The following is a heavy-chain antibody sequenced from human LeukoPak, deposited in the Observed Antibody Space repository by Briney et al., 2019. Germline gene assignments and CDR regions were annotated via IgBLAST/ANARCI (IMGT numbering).Heavy chain of an antibody. CDR1: GGSISGGGYY. CDR3: ARHGGATFDY. Sequence: PSETLSLTCTVSGGSISGGGYYWHWIRQHPGKGLEWIGYIYHSGSPNSGTTDYNPSLKSRVTISVDTSKNQFSLKLSSVTAADTAMYYCARHGGATFDYWGQGTLVTVSS. J-gene: IGHJ4*02. CDR2: IYHSGSPNSGTT. D-gene: IGHD2-15*01. V-gene: IGHV4-61*08.